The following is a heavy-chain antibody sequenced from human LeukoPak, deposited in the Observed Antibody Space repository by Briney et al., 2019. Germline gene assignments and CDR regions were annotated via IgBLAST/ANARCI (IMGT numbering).Heavy chain of an antibody. CDR1: GGSISSGAYY. CDR2: IYYSGST. Sequence: SETLSLTCTVSGGSISSGAYYWSWIRQPPGKGLEWVGYIYYSGSTYYNPSLKSRVTISVDTSKNQFSLKLSSVTAADTAVYYCARDRGGATWFDYWGQGTLVTVSS. D-gene: IGHD1-26*01. CDR3: ARDRGGATWFDY. J-gene: IGHJ4*02. V-gene: IGHV4-30-4*08.